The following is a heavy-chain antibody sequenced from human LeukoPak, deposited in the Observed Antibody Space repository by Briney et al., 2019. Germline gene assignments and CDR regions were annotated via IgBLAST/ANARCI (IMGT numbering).Heavy chain of an antibody. CDR1: GFTFSSYA. CDR3: AKGPDIVVVPAAI. CDR2: ISGSGGST. J-gene: IGHJ4*02. D-gene: IGHD2-2*01. Sequence: PGGSLRLSCAASGFTFSSYAMSWVRQAPGKGLEWVSAISGSGGSTYYADSVKGRFTISRDNSKNTLYLLMNSLRAEDTAVYYCAKGPDIVVVPAAIWGQGTLVTVSS. V-gene: IGHV3-23*01.